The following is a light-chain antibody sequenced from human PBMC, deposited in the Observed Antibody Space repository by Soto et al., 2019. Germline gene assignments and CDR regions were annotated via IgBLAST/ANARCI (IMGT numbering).Light chain of an antibody. CDR2: DVS. CDR3: CSYAGSYTYV. J-gene: IGLJ1*01. V-gene: IGLV2-11*01. Sequence: QSVLTQPRSVSGSPGQSVTISCTGTSSDVGNYNYVSWYQQHPDKAPKLMIYDVSKRPSGVPDRFSGSKSGNTASLTISGLQAEDEAAYYCCSYAGSYTYVFGTGTKVTVL. CDR1: SSDVGNYNY.